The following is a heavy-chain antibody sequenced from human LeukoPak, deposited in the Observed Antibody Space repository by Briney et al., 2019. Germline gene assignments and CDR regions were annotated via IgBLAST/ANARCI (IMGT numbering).Heavy chain of an antibody. D-gene: IGHD3-10*01. CDR3: ARLDGSGSYSRGPDY. J-gene: IGHJ4*02. CDR2: IYPDNSNT. Sequence: GESLKISCKGSGYSFTGYWIGWVRQMPGKGLEWMGIIYPDNSNTRYSPSFQGQVTISADKSINAAYLQWNSLKASDTAMYYCARLDGSGSYSRGPDYWGQGTLVTVSS. V-gene: IGHV5-51*01. CDR1: GYSFTGYW.